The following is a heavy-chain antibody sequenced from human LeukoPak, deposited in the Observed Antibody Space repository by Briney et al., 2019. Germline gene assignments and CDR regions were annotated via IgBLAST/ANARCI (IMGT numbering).Heavy chain of an antibody. D-gene: IGHD3-22*01. CDR1: GYTFTSYA. Sequence: SVKVSCKASGYTFTSYAISWVRQAPGQGLEWMGGIIPIFGTANYAQKFQGKVTITTDESTSTAYMELSSLRSEDTAVYYCARGWSITMIGASDAFDIWGQGTMVTVSS. V-gene: IGHV1-69*05. CDR2: IIPIFGTA. J-gene: IGHJ3*02. CDR3: ARGWSITMIGASDAFDI.